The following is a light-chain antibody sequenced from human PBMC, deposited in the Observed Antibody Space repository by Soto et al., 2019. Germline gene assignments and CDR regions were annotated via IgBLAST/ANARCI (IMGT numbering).Light chain of an antibody. CDR2: EVS. CDR1: YSVMGAYNY. Sequence: QSVLLQPAAATGSRGQSVNMTCIGTYSVMGAYNYVSWYQQRPCEAPKLIIYEVSKRPSGVPDRIFASKPGNTADLNVSGLQADDEANYFCSALKRISSFGFGTGPKVTFL. V-gene: IGLV2-8*01. J-gene: IGLJ1*01. CDR3: SALKRISSFG.